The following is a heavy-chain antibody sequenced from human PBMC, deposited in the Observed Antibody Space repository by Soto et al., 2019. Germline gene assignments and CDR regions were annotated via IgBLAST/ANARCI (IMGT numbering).Heavy chain of an antibody. Sequence: QVQLVQSGAEVKKPGASVKVSCKASGYTFTGYYMHWVRQAPGPGLEWMGWINPNSGGTNYAQKFQGWGPMTRDTSISTAYMELSRLRSDDTAVYYCARDSVGYYDIAVWGQGTTVTVSS. CDR3: ARDSVGYYDIAV. D-gene: IGHD1-26*01. V-gene: IGHV1-2*04. CDR2: INPNSGGT. J-gene: IGHJ6*02. CDR1: GYTFTGYY.